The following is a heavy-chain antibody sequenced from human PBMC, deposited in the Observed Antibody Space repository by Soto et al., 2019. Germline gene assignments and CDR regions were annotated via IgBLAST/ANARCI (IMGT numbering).Heavy chain of an antibody. CDR1: GGSISSSSYY. CDR3: ARTYYDSRGYYNDY. V-gene: IGHV4-39*01. Sequence: SETLSLTCTVSGGSISSSSYYWGWIRQPPGKGLEWIGSIYYSGSTYYNPSLKSRVTISVDTSKNQFSLKLSSVTAADTAVYYCARTYYDSRGYYNDYWGQGTLVTASS. J-gene: IGHJ4*02. D-gene: IGHD3-22*01. CDR2: IYYSGST.